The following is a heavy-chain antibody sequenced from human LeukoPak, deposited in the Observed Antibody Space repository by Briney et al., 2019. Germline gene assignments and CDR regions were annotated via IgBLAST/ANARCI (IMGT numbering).Heavy chain of an antibody. CDR1: GYTFTSYY. J-gene: IGHJ5*02. CDR3: ARDGVVVRPGNNWFDP. Sequence: GASVKVSCKASGYTFTSYYMHWVRQAPGQGLEWMGIINPSGGSTSYAQKFQGRVTMTRDMSTSTVYMELSSLRSEDTAVYYCARDGVVVRPGNNWFDPWGQGTLVTLSS. D-gene: IGHD2-2*01. CDR2: INPSGGST. V-gene: IGHV1-46*01.